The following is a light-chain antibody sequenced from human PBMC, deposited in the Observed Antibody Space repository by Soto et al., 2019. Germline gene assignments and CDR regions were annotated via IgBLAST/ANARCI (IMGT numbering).Light chain of an antibody. V-gene: IGKV1-5*01. CDR2: DAS. CDR1: QSVNNW. J-gene: IGKJ1*01. CDR3: QQYNTYWT. Sequence: DIQMTQFPSALSASVGDRVTITCRASQSVNNWLAWYQHKPGKAPQLLIYDASVLESRVPSRFSGSGSGTEFTLAINGLQSDDFATYYCQQYNTYWTFGPGTKVEVE.